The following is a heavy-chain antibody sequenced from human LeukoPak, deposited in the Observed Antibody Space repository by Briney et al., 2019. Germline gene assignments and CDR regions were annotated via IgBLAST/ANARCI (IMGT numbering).Heavy chain of an antibody. CDR3: ARVTAIAARPFISDY. CDR2: INPSGGST. CDR1: GYTFTSYY. D-gene: IGHD6-6*01. J-gene: IGHJ4*02. V-gene: IGHV1-46*01. Sequence: ASVKVSCKASGYTFTSYYMHWVRQAPGQGLEWMGIINPSGGSTSYAQKFQGRVTMTRDTSTSTVYMELSSLRSEDTAVYYCARVTAIAARPFISDYWGQGTLVTVSS.